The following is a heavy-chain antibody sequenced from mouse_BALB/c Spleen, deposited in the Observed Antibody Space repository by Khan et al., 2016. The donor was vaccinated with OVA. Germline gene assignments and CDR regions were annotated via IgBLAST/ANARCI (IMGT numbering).Heavy chain of an antibody. V-gene: IGHV14-3*02. CDR3: ARIKA. CDR1: GFNIKDTY. CDR2: IDPANGNT. Sequence: VQLQLPGAELVKPGPSVKLSCTASGFNIKDTYMHWAKQRLEQGLEWTGRIDPANGNTKYDPKFQGKATITADTSTNTAYLKLSSQTSEDTAVDYWARIKAWGQGTTLTVSS. D-gene: IGHD1-3*01. J-gene: IGHJ2*01.